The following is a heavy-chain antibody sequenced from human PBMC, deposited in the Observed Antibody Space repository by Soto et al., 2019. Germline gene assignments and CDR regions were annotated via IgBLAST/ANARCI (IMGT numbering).Heavy chain of an antibody. Sequence: EVQLVESGGGLVQPGGSLRLSCAASGFTFSSYEMNWVRQAPGKGLEWVSYISSSGSTIYYADSVKGRFTISRDNAKNSLYLQMNSLRAEDTALYYCAKGSTFYEYSSSFPDYWGQGTLVTVSS. J-gene: IGHJ4*02. D-gene: IGHD6-6*01. CDR2: ISSSGSTI. CDR1: GFTFSSYE. V-gene: IGHV3-48*03. CDR3: AKGSTFYEYSSSFPDY.